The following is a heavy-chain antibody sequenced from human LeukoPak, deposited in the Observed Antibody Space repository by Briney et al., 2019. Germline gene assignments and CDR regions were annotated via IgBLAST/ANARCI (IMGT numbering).Heavy chain of an antibody. D-gene: IGHD6-13*01. CDR1: GFTFSSYA. Sequence: GGSLRLSCAASGFTFSSYAMSWVRQAPGKGLDWVSGISGSGGSTNHADSVKGRFTISRDNSKNTLYLQMNSLRAEDTAVYYCARSLAAATDYWGQGTLVTVSS. V-gene: IGHV3-23*01. CDR2: ISGSGGST. CDR3: ARSLAAATDY. J-gene: IGHJ4*02.